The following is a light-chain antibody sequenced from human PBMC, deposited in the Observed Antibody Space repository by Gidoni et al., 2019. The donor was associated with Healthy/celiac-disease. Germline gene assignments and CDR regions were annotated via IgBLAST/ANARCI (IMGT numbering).Light chain of an antibody. Sequence: TKMTHPPSSVSASVGDRVTITCRASQGISSWLVWYQQKPGKAPKLLIYAASSLQSGVPSRFSGSGSGTDFTLTISSLQPEDFATYYCQQANSIPWTFGQXTKVEIK. J-gene: IGKJ1*01. CDR2: AAS. V-gene: IGKV1-12*01. CDR3: QQANSIPWT. CDR1: QGISSW.